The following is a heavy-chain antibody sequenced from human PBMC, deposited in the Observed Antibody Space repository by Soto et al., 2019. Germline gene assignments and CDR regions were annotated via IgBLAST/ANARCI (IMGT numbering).Heavy chain of an antibody. V-gene: IGHV3-23*01. D-gene: IGHD2-8*02. J-gene: IGHJ6*02. CDR1: GFPFSNYA. CDR2: IDDTGAGT. CDR3: AKQAPYIVLEATKSPGMDV. Sequence: EAQLLESGGGLVQPGGSLRLSCAASGFPFSNYAMSWVRQAPGEGLEWGATIDDTGAGTYYADAVKGRFTIARDNSNNTLYLQMSSLRADDTAVYHCAKQAPYIVLEATKSPGMDVWGQGTTVTVSS.